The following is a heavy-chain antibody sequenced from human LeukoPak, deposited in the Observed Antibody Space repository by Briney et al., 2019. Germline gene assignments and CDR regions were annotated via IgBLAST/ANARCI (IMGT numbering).Heavy chain of an antibody. CDR3: ARARTKTVTYFDY. J-gene: IGHJ4*02. V-gene: IGHV1-2*04. Sequence: ASVKVSCKASGYTFTGYYMHWVRQAPGQGLEWMGWINPNSGGTNYAQKFQGWVTMTRDTSISTAYMELSRLRSDDTAVYYCARARTKTVTYFDYWGQGTLVTVSS. D-gene: IGHD4-17*01. CDR1: GYTFTGYY. CDR2: INPNSGGT.